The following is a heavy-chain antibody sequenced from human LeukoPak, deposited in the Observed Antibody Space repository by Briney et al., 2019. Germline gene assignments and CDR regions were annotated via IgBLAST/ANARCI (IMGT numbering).Heavy chain of an antibody. Sequence: GASVMVSCKASGYTFTSYGISWVRQAPGQGLEWMGWISAYNGNTNYAQKLQGRATMTTDTSTSTAYMELRSLRSDDTAVYYCARGHTVLLWFGQLLTLDYWGQGTLVTVSS. CDR2: ISAYNGNT. J-gene: IGHJ4*02. CDR1: GYTFTSYG. V-gene: IGHV1-18*01. D-gene: IGHD3-10*01. CDR3: ARGHTVLLWFGQLLTLDY.